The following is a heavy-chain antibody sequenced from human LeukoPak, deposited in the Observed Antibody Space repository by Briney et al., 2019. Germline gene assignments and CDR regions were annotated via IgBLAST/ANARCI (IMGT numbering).Heavy chain of an antibody. Sequence: GGSLRLSCAASGFTFSSYGMHWVRQAPGKGLEWVALIWYDGTNKYYADSVKGRFTISRDNSKNTLYLQVNSLRAEDTAVYYCAKGGKWDVTPFDYWGQGTLVTVSS. V-gene: IGHV3-33*06. CDR3: AKGGKWDVTPFDY. CDR2: IWYDGTNK. J-gene: IGHJ4*02. CDR1: GFTFSSYG. D-gene: IGHD1-26*01.